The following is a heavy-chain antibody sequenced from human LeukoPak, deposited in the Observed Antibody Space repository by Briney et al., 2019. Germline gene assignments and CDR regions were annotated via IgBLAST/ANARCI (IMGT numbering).Heavy chain of an antibody. CDR3: ARDPDYGDAFDI. CDR2: IYTSGST. CDR1: GGSFSGYY. Sequence: PSETLSLTCAVYGGSFSGYYWSWIRQPAGKGLEWIGRIYTSGSTNYNPSLKSRVTMSVDTSKNQFSLKLSSVTAADTAVYYCARDPDYGDAFDIWGQGTMVTVSS. V-gene: IGHV4-4*07. J-gene: IGHJ3*02. D-gene: IGHD4-17*01.